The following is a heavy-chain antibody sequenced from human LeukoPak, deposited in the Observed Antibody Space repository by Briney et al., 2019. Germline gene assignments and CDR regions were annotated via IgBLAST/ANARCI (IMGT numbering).Heavy chain of an antibody. CDR1: GGTFSSYA. CDR3: ARGTGYSSGWYEGSFDY. D-gene: IGHD6-19*01. V-gene: IGHV1-69*06. Sequence: GASVKVSCKASGGTFSSYAISWVRQAPGQGLEWMGGIIPIFGTANYAQKFQDRVTITADKSTSTAYMELSSLRSEDTAVYYCARGTGYSSGWYEGSFDYWGQGTLVTVSS. CDR2: IIPIFGTA. J-gene: IGHJ4*02.